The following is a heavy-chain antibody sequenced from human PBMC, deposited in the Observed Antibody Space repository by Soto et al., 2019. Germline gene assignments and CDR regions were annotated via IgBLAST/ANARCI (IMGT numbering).Heavy chain of an antibody. V-gene: IGHV3-48*02. D-gene: IGHD3-3*01. CDR3: ARVTAGITIFGVVTHFDY. CDR2: ISSSSSTI. J-gene: IGHJ4*02. Sequence: EVQLVESGGGLVQPGGSLRLSCAASGFTFSSYSMNWVRQAPGKGLEWVSYISSSSSTIYYADSVKGRFTISRDNAKNSLYLQMNSLRDEDTAVYYCARVTAGITIFGVVTHFDYWGQGTLVTVSS. CDR1: GFTFSSYS.